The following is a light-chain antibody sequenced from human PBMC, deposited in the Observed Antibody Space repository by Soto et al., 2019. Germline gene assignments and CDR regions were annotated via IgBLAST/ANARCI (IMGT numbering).Light chain of an antibody. V-gene: IGKV3-15*01. J-gene: IGKJ1*01. Sequence: EIVMTQSPATLSVSPGERATLSCRASQSVSSNLAWYQQKPGQAPRLLIYGASTRATGIPARFSGSGSGPEFTLTISSLQSEDVAVYYCQQYNNWPPWTFGQGTKVEIK. CDR3: QQYNNWPPWT. CDR2: GAS. CDR1: QSVSSN.